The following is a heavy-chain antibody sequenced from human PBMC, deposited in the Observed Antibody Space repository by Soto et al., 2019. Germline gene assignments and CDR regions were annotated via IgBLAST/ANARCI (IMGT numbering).Heavy chain of an antibody. CDR2: ISGSGGST. CDR1: GFTFSSYA. D-gene: IGHD6-13*01. CDR3: AKDCLQYSSSWLYYFDY. Sequence: GGSLRLSCAASGFTFSSYAMSWVRQAPGKGLEWVSAISGSGGSTYYADSVKGRFTISRDNSKNTLYLQMNSLRAEDTAVYYCAKDCLQYSSSWLYYFDYWGQGTLVTVSS. V-gene: IGHV3-23*01. J-gene: IGHJ4*02.